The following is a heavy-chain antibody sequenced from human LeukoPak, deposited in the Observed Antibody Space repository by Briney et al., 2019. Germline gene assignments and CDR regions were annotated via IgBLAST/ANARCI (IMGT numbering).Heavy chain of an antibody. CDR2: ISGSGDNT. CDR3: AKDRLDRSGYYPDAFDI. CDR1: GFTFSGYA. D-gene: IGHD3-22*01. Sequence: GGSLRLSCAASGFTFSGYAMSWVRQAPGKGLEWVSTISGSGDNTYYADSVKGRLTISRDNSKNTLYLEMNSLRVDDTAVYYCAKDRLDRSGYYPDAFDIWGQGTKVTVSS. V-gene: IGHV3-23*01. J-gene: IGHJ3*02.